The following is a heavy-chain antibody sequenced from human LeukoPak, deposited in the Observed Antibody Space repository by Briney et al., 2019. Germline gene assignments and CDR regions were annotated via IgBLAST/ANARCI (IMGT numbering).Heavy chain of an antibody. Sequence: PGGSLRLSCAASGFNFTTNFMNWVRQAPGKGLEWVSGISGSGASTYYADSVKGRFTISRDDSRNTLYLQMNSLRGDDTAVYYCAKDVGKWESLHFFDYWGQGTLVTVSS. J-gene: IGHJ4*02. V-gene: IGHV3-23*01. D-gene: IGHD1-26*01. CDR1: GFNFTTNF. CDR3: AKDVGKWESLHFFDY. CDR2: ISGSGAST.